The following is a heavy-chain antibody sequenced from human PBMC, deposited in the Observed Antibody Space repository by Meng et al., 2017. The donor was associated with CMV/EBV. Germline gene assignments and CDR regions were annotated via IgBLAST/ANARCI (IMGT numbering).Heavy chain of an antibody. Sequence: SVQVSSKASCGTFSSYAISWVRQAPGQGLEWMGGIIPILGIANYAQKFQGRVTITADKSTSTAYMELSSLGSEDTAVYYCAREPRRFYDFWSGYSGAFDIWGQGTMVTVSS. V-gene: IGHV1-69*10. J-gene: IGHJ3*02. CDR2: IIPILGIA. D-gene: IGHD3-3*01. CDR1: CGTFSSYA. CDR3: AREPRRFYDFWSGYSGAFDI.